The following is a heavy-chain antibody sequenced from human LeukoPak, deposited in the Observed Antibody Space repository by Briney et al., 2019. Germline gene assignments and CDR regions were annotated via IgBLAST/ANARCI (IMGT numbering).Heavy chain of an antibody. CDR2: ISWNSGSI. J-gene: IGHJ3*02. Sequence: GGSLRLSCAASGFTFDDYAMHWVRQAPGKGLEWVSGISWNSGSIGYADSVKGRFTISRDNSKNTLYLQMNSLRAEDTAVYYCAKDYFPGDRSIAARLDAFDIWGQGTMVTVSS. CDR1: GFTFDDYA. CDR3: AKDYFPGDRSIAARLDAFDI. V-gene: IGHV3-9*01. D-gene: IGHD6-6*01.